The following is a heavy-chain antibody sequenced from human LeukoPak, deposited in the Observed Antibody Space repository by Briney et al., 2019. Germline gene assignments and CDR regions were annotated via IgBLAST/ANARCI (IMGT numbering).Heavy chain of an antibody. V-gene: IGHV1-18*01. CDR3: ARDGGNVDLYWYFDL. CDR2: ISAYNGNT. D-gene: IGHD3-16*01. CDR1: GYTFTSYG. J-gene: IGHJ2*01. Sequence: ASVKVSCKASGYTFTSYGISWVRQAPGQGLEWMGWISAYNGNTNYAQKLQGRVTMTTDTSTSTAYMELRSLRSDDTAVYYCARDGGNVDLYWYFDLWGRGTLVTVSS.